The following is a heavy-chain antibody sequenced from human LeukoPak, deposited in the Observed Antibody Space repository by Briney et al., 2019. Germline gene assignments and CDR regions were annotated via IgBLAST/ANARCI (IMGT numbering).Heavy chain of an antibody. CDR1: GGSVTSTTYY. Sequence: SETLSLTCTVSGGSVTSTTYYWGWVRQPPGKGLEWVGVVHYNGATYYDPSPKSRVTMSIDTSENQFSLKVTSVTAADTAVYYCARRRVAATAGWFDPWGQGTLVTVSS. V-gene: IGHV4-39*01. CDR2: VHYNGAT. J-gene: IGHJ5*02. CDR3: ARRRVAATAGWFDP. D-gene: IGHD2-15*01.